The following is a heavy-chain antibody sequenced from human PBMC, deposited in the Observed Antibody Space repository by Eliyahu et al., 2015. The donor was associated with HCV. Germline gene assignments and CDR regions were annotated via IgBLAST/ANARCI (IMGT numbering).Heavy chain of an antibody. CDR2: ISWNSGSI. Sequence: FDDYAMHWVRQTPGKGPEWVSGISWNSGSIGYADSVKGRFTISRDNAKNSLFLQMNSXRAEDTALYYCAKDGWKYQLPNGWYFDLWGRGTLVSVSS. D-gene: IGHD2-2*01. J-gene: IGHJ2*01. V-gene: IGHV3-9*01. CDR1: FDDYA. CDR3: AKDGWKYQLPNGWYFDL.